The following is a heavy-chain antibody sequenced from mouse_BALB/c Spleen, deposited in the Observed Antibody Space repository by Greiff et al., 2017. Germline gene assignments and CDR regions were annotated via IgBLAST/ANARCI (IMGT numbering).Heavy chain of an antibody. CDR3: ARSDAYGVWFVY. Sequence: EVKLMESGGGLVQPGGSRKLSCAASGFTFSSFGMHWVRQAPEKGLEWVAYISSGSSTNYYADTVKGRFTISRDNPKNTLFLQMTSLRSEDTAMFYCARSDAYGVWFVYWGQGTLVTVSA. CDR1: GFTFSSFG. V-gene: IGHV5-17*02. CDR2: ISSGSSTN. J-gene: IGHJ3*01. D-gene: IGHD2-2*01.